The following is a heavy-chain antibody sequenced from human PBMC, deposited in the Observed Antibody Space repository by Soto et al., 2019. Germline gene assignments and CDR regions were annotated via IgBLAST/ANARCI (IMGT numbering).Heavy chain of an antibody. CDR3: ARGRGDGYNQNWYFDL. D-gene: IGHD3-10*01. V-gene: IGHV4-34*01. J-gene: IGHJ2*01. CDR1: GGSFSGYY. CDR2: INNGGSS. Sequence: QVHLQQWGAGLLKPSETLSLTCAVYGGSFSGYYWSWIRQPPGKGLEWIGEINNGGSSNYNPSLKSRGSMSVGTSNNQFSLKLTSVPAADTAVYYCARGRGDGYNQNWYFDLWGRGTLVTLSS.